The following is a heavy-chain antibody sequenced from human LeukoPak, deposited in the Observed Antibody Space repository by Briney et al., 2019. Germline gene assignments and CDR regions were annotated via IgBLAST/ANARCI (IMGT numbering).Heavy chain of an antibody. CDR3: ARDRGLKSGDAFDI. J-gene: IGHJ3*02. D-gene: IGHD3-10*01. CDR1: GGSMSSYY. CDR2: IYTSGST. Sequence: SETLSLTCTVSGGSMSSYYWSWIRQPAGKGLEWIGRIYTSGSTNYNPSLKSRVTISVDTSKNQFSLKLSAVTAADTAVYYCARDRGLKSGDAFDIWGQGTMVTVSS. V-gene: IGHV4-4*07.